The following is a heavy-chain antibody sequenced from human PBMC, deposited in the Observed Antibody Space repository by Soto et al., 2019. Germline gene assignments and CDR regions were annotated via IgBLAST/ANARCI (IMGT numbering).Heavy chain of an antibody. V-gene: IGHV4-59*08. CDR2: IYDSRST. CDR3: TRHGGLRPS. Sequence: QVQLQESGPGLVKPSETLSLTCTVSGDSLSTYYWSWIRQPPGKGLEWIGYIYDSRSTYYNPSLKGRVTISADTSKNRFSLKLNSVTATDTAVYYCTRHGGLRPSWGQGTLVTVAS. D-gene: IGHD5-12*01. J-gene: IGHJ4*02. CDR1: GDSLSTYY.